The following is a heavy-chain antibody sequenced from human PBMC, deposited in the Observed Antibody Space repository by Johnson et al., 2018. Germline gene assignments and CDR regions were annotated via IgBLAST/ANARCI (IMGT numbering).Heavy chain of an antibody. CDR3: TPEAGFDGSAWRGGS. CDR1: GFTFSHAW. CDR2: IKNKDHHEAT. Sequence: VQLVQSGGALVRPGGSLRLSCVGSGFTFSHAWMSWVRQAPGKGLEWVGRIKNKDHHEATDYAAPLRGRFTIPGDDSKDTLYLQMNSLRSEDTAVYYCTPEAGFDGSAWRGGSWGQGTLVTVSS. J-gene: IGHJ4*02. D-gene: IGHD1-26*01. V-gene: IGHV3-15*02.